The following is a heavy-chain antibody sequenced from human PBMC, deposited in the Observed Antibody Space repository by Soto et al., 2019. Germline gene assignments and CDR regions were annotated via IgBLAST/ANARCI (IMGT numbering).Heavy chain of an antibody. CDR3: AGVARYCSSTSCYRSSYYGMDA. CDR2: INHSGST. J-gene: IGHJ6*02. D-gene: IGHD2-2*01. V-gene: IGHV4-34*01. Sequence: NPSETLSLTCAVGGGSFSGYYGSWIRQPPGKGLEWIGEINHSGSTNYNPSLKSRVTISVDTSKNQFSLKLSSVTAADTAVYYCAGVARYCSSTSCYRSSYYGMDARGQGTTVTVSS. CDR1: GGSFSGYY.